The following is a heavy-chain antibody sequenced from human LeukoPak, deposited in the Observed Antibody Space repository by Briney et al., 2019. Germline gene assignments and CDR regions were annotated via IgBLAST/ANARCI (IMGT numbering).Heavy chain of an antibody. V-gene: IGHV4-59*05. CDR3: ARHSHDNYDFWSGPHLENAFDI. D-gene: IGHD3-3*01. Sequence: SETLSLTCTVSGGSISGYYRSWIRQPPGKGLEWIGSIYYSGSTYYNPSLKSRVTISVDTSKNQFSLKLSSVTAADTAVYYCARHSHDNYDFWSGPHLENAFDIWGQGTMVTVSS. J-gene: IGHJ3*02. CDR1: GGSISGYY. CDR2: IYYSGST.